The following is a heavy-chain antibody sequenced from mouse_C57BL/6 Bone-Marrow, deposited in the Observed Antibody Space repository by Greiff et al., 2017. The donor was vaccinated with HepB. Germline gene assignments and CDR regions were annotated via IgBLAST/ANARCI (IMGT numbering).Heavy chain of an antibody. J-gene: IGHJ3*01. D-gene: IGHD1-1*01. CDR3: ARTPDYYGSRRAWFAY. CDR1: GYTFTSYW. Sequence: QVQLQQPGTELVKPGASVKLSCKASGYTFTSYWMHWVKQRPGQGLEWIGNINPSNGGTNYNEKFKSKATLTVDKSSSTAYMQLSSLTSEDSAVYYCARTPDYYGSRRAWFAYWGPGTLVTVSA. CDR2: INPSNGGT. V-gene: IGHV1-53*01.